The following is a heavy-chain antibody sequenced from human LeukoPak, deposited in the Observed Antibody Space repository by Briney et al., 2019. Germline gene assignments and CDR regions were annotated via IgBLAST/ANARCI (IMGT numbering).Heavy chain of an antibody. D-gene: IGHD6-6*01. CDR1: GYTFTSYG. V-gene: IGHV1-18*01. CDR2: ISAYNGNT. Sequence: ALVKVSCKASGYTFTSYGISWVRQAPGQGLEWMGWISAYNGNTNYAQKLQGRVTMTTDTSTSTAYMELRSLRSDDTAVYYCARTILEYSSSSPYFDYWGQGTLVTVSS. CDR3: ARTILEYSSSSPYFDY. J-gene: IGHJ4*02.